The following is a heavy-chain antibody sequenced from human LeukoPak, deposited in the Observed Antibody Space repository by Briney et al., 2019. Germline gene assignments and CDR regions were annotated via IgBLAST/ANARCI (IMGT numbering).Heavy chain of an antibody. CDR1: GFTFSSYA. D-gene: IGHD6-19*01. CDR2: IKQDGSEK. V-gene: IGHV3-7*01. J-gene: IGHJ6*03. CDR3: ARETGYSSGWLSLGYYYYYMDV. Sequence: GGSLRLSCAASGFTFSSYAMSWVRQAPGKGLEWVANIKQDGSEKYYVDSVKGRFTISRDNAKNSLYLQMNSLRAEDTAVYYCARETGYSSGWLSLGYYYYYMDVWGKGTTVTVSS.